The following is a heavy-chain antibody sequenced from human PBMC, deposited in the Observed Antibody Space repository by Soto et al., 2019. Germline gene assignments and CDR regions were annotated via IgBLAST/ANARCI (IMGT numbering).Heavy chain of an antibody. V-gene: IGHV4-59*01. CDR2: IYYSGST. D-gene: IGHD2-21*02. Sequence: SETMSLTCTVSGGSISSYYWSWIRQPPGKGLEWIGYIYYSGSTNYNPSLKSRVTISVDTSKNQFSLKLSSVTAADTAVYYCARAAGVVTAIRAFDIWGQGTMVTVSS. CDR3: ARAAGVVTAIRAFDI. CDR1: GGSISSYY. J-gene: IGHJ3*02.